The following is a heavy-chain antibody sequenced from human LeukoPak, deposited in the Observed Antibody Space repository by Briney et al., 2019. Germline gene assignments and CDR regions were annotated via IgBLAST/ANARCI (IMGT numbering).Heavy chain of an antibody. J-gene: IGHJ4*02. CDR2: IRAYNGKT. D-gene: IGHD6-19*01. CDR3: AREGIAVAGTVGTFDY. V-gene: IGHV1-18*01. Sequence: ASVKASCKASGYTFTSYGISWDRQAHGHGREWMGWIRAYNGKTNYAQKLQGRVTMTTDTSTSTAYMERRSLRSDDTAVYYCAREGIAVAGTVGTFDYWGQGTLVTVSS. CDR1: GYTFTSYG.